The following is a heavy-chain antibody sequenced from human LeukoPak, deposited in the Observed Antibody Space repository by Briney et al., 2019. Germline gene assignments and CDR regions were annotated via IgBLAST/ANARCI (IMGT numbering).Heavy chain of an antibody. D-gene: IGHD1-26*01. CDR2: IYHSGST. J-gene: IGHJ3*02. CDR3: AREVGAPDAFDT. Sequence: SETLSLTCAVSGGSISSSDWWSWVRQPPGKGLEWIGEIYHSGSTNYNPSLKSRVTISVDKSKNQFSLKLSSVTAADTAVYYCAREVGAPDAFDTWGQGTMVTVSS. V-gene: IGHV4-4*02. CDR1: GGSISSSDW.